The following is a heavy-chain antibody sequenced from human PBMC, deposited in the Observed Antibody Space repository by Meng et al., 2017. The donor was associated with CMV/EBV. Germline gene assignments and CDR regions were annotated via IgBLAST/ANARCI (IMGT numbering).Heavy chain of an antibody. CDR2: IYYSGST. CDR3: AREGSSSSYWYFDL. CDR1: GGSISSGDYY. Sequence: QVPLQESGPELWKPSQPLSLPCTVSGGSISSGDYYWSWIRQPPGKGLEWIGYIYYSGSTYYNPSLKSRVTISVDTSKNQFSLKLSSVTAADTAVYYCAREGSSSSYWYFDLWGRGTLVTVSS. J-gene: IGHJ2*01. D-gene: IGHD6-13*01. V-gene: IGHV4-30-4*08.